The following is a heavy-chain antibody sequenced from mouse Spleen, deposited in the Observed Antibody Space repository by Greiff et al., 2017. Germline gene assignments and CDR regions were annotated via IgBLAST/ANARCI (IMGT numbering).Heavy chain of an antibody. Sequence: EVMLVESEGGLVQPGSSMKLSCTASGFTFSDYYMAWVRQVPEKGLEWVANINYDGSSTYYLDSLKSRFIISRDNAKNILYLQMSSLKSEDTATYYCARGRPSTVYYFDYWGQGTTLTVSS. CDR1: GFTFSDYY. J-gene: IGHJ2*01. D-gene: IGHD2-1*01. V-gene: IGHV5-16*01. CDR3: ARGRPSTVYYFDY. CDR2: INYDGSST.